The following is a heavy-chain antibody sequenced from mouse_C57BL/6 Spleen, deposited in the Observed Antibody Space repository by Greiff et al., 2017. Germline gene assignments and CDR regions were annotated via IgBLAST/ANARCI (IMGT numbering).Heavy chain of an antibody. V-gene: IGHV1-80*01. D-gene: IGHD2-4*01. CDR3: ARPYDYEAWFAY. CDR1: GYAFSSYW. J-gene: IGHJ3*01. Sequence: QVQLKQSGAELVKPGASVKISCKASGYAFSSYWMNWVKQRPGKGLEWIGQIYPGDGDTNYNGKFKGKATLTADKSSSTAYMQLSSLTSEDSAVYFCARPYDYEAWFAYWGQGTLVTVSA. CDR2: IYPGDGDT.